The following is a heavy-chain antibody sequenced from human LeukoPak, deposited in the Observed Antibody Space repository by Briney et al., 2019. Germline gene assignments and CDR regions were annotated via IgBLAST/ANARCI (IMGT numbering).Heavy chain of an antibody. CDR1: GGSFSGYY. J-gene: IGHJ6*03. V-gene: IGHV4-34*01. CDR2: INHSGST. Sequence: SETLSLTCAVYGGSFSGYYWSWIRQPPGKGLEWIGEINHSGSTNYNPSLKSRVTISVDTSKNQFSLTLSSVTAADTAVYYCARVVAHYYYYMDVWGKGTTVTVSS. CDR3: ARVVAHYYYYMDV.